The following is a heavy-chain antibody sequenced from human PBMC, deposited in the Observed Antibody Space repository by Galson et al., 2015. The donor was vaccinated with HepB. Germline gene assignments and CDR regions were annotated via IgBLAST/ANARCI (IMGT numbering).Heavy chain of an antibody. V-gene: IGHV1-69*06. CDR2: IIPIFGTG. D-gene: IGHD2-15*01. Sequence: SVKVSCKVSGNTFRSYALSWVRQAPGQGLEWMGGIIPIFGTGYYAQRFQGRVTITADKSTNTVYMELSSLTSEDTAVYYCANAGECSGGSCYEGSWGQGTLVSVSS. CDR1: GNTFRSYA. CDR3: ANAGECSGGSCYEGS. J-gene: IGHJ5*02.